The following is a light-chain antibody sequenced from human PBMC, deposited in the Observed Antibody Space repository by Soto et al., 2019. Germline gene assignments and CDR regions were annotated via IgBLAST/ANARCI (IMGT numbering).Light chain of an antibody. CDR1: NSNIGSKY. V-gene: IGLV1-47*01. Sequence: QSVLTQPPSASGTPGQRVSISCSGSNSNIGSKYVYWYQQLPGTAPKLLMYMNNQRPSGVPDRFSGSKSGTSASLAISGLRSEDEADYYCAAWDNNLGGPAFGGGTKVTVL. CDR2: MNN. J-gene: IGLJ2*01. CDR3: AAWDNNLGGPA.